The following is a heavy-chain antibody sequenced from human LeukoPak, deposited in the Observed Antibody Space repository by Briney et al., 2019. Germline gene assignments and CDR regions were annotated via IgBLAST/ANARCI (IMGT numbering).Heavy chain of an antibody. J-gene: IGHJ1*01. V-gene: IGHV1-69*13. Sequence: RASVKVSCKASGGTFSSYAISWVRQAPGQGLEWMGGIIPIFGTANYAQKFQGRVTITADESTSTAYMELSSLRSEDTAVYYCASRRSYYYDSSGYMEHWGQGTLVTVSS. CDR3: ASRRSYYYDSSGYMEH. CDR2: IIPIFGTA. CDR1: GGTFSSYA. D-gene: IGHD3-22*01.